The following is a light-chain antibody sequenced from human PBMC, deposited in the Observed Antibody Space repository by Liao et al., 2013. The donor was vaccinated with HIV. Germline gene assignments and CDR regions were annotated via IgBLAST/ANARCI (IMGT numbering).Light chain of an antibody. V-gene: IGLV3-21*04. CDR2: HDT. Sequence: VLTQPPSVSVAPGMTASISCGGSDIGDKRVHWYQQKPGQAPLLVIYHDTARPAGIPARFSGSNSGNTATLTISRVEAGDEADYSCQVWDSSSDQGVFGGGTKLTVL. CDR1: DIGDKR. J-gene: IGLJ3*02. CDR3: QVWDSSSDQGV.